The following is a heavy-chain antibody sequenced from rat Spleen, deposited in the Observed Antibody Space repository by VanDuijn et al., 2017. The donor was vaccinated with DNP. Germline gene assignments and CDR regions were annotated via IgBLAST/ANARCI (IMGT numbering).Heavy chain of an antibody. CDR2: INYSGNT. J-gene: IGHJ1*01. Sequence: EVQLRESGPGLVRPPQSLSLTCSVTGHSITSNYWSWIRKFPGNKMEWMGYINYSGNTDYNPSLTSRISITRDTSKNQYYLQLTSGTTEDTATYYSARWNSGSWYFDFWGPGTMVTVSS. D-gene: IGHD1-7*01. CDR1: GHSITSNY. V-gene: IGHV3-1*01. CDR3: ARWNSGSWYFDF.